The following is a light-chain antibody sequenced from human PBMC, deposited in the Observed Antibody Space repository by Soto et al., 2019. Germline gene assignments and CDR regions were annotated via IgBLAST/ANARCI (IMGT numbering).Light chain of an antibody. J-gene: IGKJ1*01. CDR2: EVS. CDR1: RSLLNTDGKTY. Sequence: EIVMTQTPLSLSVTPGQPASISCKSSRSLLNTDGKTYVYWYQQKPGQPPQLLISEVSYRFSGVPERFRGSGSGTDFTLKISRVQPEDGGVYYCMQRLLLPWTFGQGTKVE. CDR3: MQRLLLPWT. V-gene: IGKV2D-29*01.